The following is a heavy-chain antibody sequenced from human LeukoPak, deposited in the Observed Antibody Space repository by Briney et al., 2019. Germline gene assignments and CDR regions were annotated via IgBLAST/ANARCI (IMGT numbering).Heavy chain of an antibody. J-gene: IGHJ4*02. CDR3: ARVILAAASFDY. D-gene: IGHD3/OR15-3a*01. CDR2: INPNSGGT. CDR1: GYPFYTYG. V-gene: IGHV1-2*02. Sequence: ASVKVSCKASGYPFYTYGISWVRQAPGQGLEWMGWINPNSGGTNYAQKFQGRVTMTRDTSISTAYMELSRLRSDDTAVYYCARVILAAASFDYWGQGTLVTVSS.